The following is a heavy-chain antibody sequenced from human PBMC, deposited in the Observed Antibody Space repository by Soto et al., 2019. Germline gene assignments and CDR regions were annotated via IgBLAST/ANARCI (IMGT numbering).Heavy chain of an antibody. Sequence: EVQLVESGGGLVRPAGSQRFSCAASGFTFSNYWMHWVRQAPGKGLVWVSRINGDGSTTNYADSVKGRFTISRDNDKNTLYLQMNSLRAEDTAVYYCARGARNYYYFDYWGQGTLVTVSS. V-gene: IGHV3-74*01. CDR2: INGDGSTT. CDR1: GFTFSNYW. D-gene: IGHD1-7*01. CDR3: ARGARNYYYFDY. J-gene: IGHJ4*02.